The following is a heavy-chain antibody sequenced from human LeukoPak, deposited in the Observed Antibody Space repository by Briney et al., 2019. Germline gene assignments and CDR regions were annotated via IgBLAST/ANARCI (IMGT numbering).Heavy chain of an antibody. D-gene: IGHD5-24*01. CDR3: AKEMATAGNWGIFDY. J-gene: IGHJ4*02. CDR2: ISGSGGST. CDR1: GFTFSSYG. V-gene: IGHV3-23*01. Sequence: TGGTLRLSCAASGFTFSSYGMSWVRQAPGKGLEWVSAISGSGGSTYYADSVKGRFTISRDNSKNTLYLQMNSLRAEDTAVYYCAKEMATAGNWGIFDYWGQGTLVTVSS.